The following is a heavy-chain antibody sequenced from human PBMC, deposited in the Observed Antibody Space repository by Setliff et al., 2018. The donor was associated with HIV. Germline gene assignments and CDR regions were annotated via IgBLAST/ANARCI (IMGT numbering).Heavy chain of an antibody. Sequence: GGSLRLSCAASGFTFNSYAMHWVRQAPGKGLEWVAIIWYDGSNKYYAESVKGRFTISRDNSKNTVYLQINSLRAEDTAIYYCAARSSHLSIYGMDVWGQGTTVTVSS. CDR3: AARSSHLSIYGMDV. V-gene: IGHV3-33*01. CDR1: GFTFNSYA. D-gene: IGHD2-21*01. J-gene: IGHJ6*02. CDR2: IWYDGSNK.